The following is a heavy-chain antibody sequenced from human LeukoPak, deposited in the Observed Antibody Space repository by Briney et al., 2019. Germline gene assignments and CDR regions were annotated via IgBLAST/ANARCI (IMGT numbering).Heavy chain of an antibody. J-gene: IGHJ4*02. V-gene: IGHV1-8*01. D-gene: IGHD5-12*01. CDR2: MNPNSGNT. CDR3: GRRKNSGYDFGY. Sequence: ASVKVSCKASGYTFTSYDINWVRQATGQGLEWMGWMNPNSGNTGYAQKFQGRVTMTRNTSISTAYMELSSLRSEVTAVYYCGRRKNSGYDFGYWGQGTLVTVSS. CDR1: GYTFTSYD.